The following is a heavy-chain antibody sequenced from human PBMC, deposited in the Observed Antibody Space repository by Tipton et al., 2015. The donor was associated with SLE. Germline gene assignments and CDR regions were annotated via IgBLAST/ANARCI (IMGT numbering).Heavy chain of an antibody. CDR3: ERALGYYDSSGYLDY. Sequence: TLSLTCAVYGGSFSGYYWSWIRQPPGKGLEWIGEINHSGSTYYNPSLKSRVTISVDTSKNQFSLKLSSVTAADTAVYYCERALGYYDSSGYLDYWGQGTLVTVSS. CDR2: INHSGST. D-gene: IGHD3-22*01. CDR1: GGSFSGYY. J-gene: IGHJ4*02. V-gene: IGHV4-34*01.